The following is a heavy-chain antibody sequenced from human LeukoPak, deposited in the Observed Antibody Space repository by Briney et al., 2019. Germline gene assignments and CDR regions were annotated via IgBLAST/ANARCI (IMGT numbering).Heavy chain of an antibody. V-gene: IGHV4-61*02. CDR2: FYTTGST. CDR3: ARDQGELLYFDY. CDR1: GGSISSGSYF. D-gene: IGHD1-26*01. Sequence: SETLSLTCTVSGGSISSGSYFWSWVRQPAGKGLEWIGRFYTTGSTTYNPSLKSRVTISVDTSKNQFSLKLSSVTAADTAVYYCARDQGELLYFDYWGQGTLVTVSS. J-gene: IGHJ4*02.